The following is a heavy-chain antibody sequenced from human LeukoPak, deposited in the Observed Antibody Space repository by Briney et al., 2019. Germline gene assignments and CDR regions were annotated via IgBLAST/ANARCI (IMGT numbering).Heavy chain of an antibody. CDR1: GFTFDDYA. Sequence: PGGSLRLSCAASGFTFDDYAMHWVRQAPGKGLEWVSGISWNSGSIGYADSVKGRFTISRDNAKNSLYLQMNSLRAEDTAVYYCARDKSFLAYYFDYWGQGTLVTVSS. J-gene: IGHJ4*02. V-gene: IGHV3-9*01. CDR3: ARDKSFLAYYFDY. CDR2: ISWNSGSI.